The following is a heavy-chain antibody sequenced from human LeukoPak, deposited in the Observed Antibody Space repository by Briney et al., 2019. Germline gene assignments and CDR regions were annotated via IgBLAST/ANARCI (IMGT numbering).Heavy chain of an antibody. J-gene: IGHJ4*02. Sequence: GGSRRLSCAASGFTFSSYSMNWVGRAQGKGLEWVSYISSSSSTIYYADSVKGRFTISRDNAKNSLYLQMNSLRAEDTAVYYCARDMRYCSSTSCYAADYWGQGTLVTVSS. CDR3: ARDMRYCSSTSCYAADY. D-gene: IGHD2-2*01. V-gene: IGHV3-48*01. CDR1: GFTFSSYS. CDR2: ISSSSSTI.